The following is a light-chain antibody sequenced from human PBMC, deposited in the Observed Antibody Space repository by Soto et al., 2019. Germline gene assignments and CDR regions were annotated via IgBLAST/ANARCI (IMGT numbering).Light chain of an antibody. CDR1: QSVSSSY. CDR2: GAS. Sequence: EIVLTQSPGTLSLSPGERATLSCRASQSVSSSYLAWYQQKPGQAPRLLIYGASSRATGIPDRFSGSGSGTDFTLTISSLQPEDVATYYCQKYNSAVDTFGGGTKVDNK. V-gene: IGKV3-20*01. CDR3: QKYNSAVDT. J-gene: IGKJ4*01.